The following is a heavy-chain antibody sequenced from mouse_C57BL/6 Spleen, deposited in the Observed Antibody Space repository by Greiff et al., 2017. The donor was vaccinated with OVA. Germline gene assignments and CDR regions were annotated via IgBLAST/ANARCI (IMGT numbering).Heavy chain of an antibody. Sequence: EVKLMESGPELVKPGASVKISCKASGYSFTDYNMNWVKQSNGKSLEWIGVINPNYGTTSYNQKFKGKATLTVDQSSSTAYMQLNSLTSEDSAVYYCARSGTTVVAPLWDEAYWGQGTLVTVSA. CDR2: INPNYGTT. CDR1: GYSFTDYN. V-gene: IGHV1-39*01. D-gene: IGHD1-1*01. J-gene: IGHJ3*01. CDR3: ARSGTTVVAPLWDEAY.